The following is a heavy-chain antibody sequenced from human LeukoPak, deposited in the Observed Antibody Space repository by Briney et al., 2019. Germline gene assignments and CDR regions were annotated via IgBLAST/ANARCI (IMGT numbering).Heavy chain of an antibody. J-gene: IGHJ4*02. V-gene: IGHV3-48*02. CDR1: GFTVSSNY. Sequence: PGGSLRLSCAASGFTVSSNYMSWVRQAPGKGLQWVSYIAGSTIYYADSVKGRFTISRDNARNSLYLQMNSLRDDDTAVYYCARDRDSSFDYWGQGTLVTVSS. CDR2: IAGSTI. CDR3: ARDRDSSFDY. D-gene: IGHD6-6*01.